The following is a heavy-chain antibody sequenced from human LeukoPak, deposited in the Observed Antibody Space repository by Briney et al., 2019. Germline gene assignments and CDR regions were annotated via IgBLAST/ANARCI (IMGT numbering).Heavy chain of an antibody. CDR2: INPNSGGT. J-gene: IGHJ6*02. CDR1: GYTFTGYY. Sequence: ASVKVSCKASGYTFTGYYMHWVRQAPGQGLEWMGWINPNSGGTNYAQKFQGRVTMTRDTSISTAYMELSRLRSDDTAVYYCARDLGASRFLEWFSDVYGMDVWGQGTTVTVSS. D-gene: IGHD3-3*01. CDR3: ARDLGASRFLEWFSDVYGMDV. V-gene: IGHV1-2*02.